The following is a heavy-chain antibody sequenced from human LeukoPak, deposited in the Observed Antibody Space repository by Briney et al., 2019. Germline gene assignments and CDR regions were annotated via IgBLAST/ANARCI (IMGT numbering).Heavy chain of an antibody. D-gene: IGHD2-2*01. CDR2: INPSGGST. CDR1: GYTFTSYY. V-gene: IGHV1-46*01. CDR3: ARDRTTGIVVVPAAMSEFDP. J-gene: IGHJ5*02. Sequence: ASVKLSCTASGYTFTSYYMHWVRQAPGQGLEWMGIINPSGGSTSYAQKFQGRVTMTRDTSTSTVYMELSSLRSEDTAVYYCARDRTTGIVVVPAAMSEFDPWGQGTLVTVSS.